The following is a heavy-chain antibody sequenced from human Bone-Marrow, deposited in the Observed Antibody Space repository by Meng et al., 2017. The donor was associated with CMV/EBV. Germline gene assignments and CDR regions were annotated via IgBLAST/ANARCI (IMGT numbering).Heavy chain of an antibody. CDR3: ARSAFEIVPAATGY. Sequence: SETLSLTCTVSGGSISSSSYYWGWIRQPPGKGLEWIGSIYYSGSTYYNPSLKSRVTISVDTSKNQFSLKLSSVTAADTAVYYCARSAFEIVPAATGYWGQATLVTVSS. D-gene: IGHD2-2*01. CDR2: IYYSGST. V-gene: IGHV4-39*07. J-gene: IGHJ4*02. CDR1: GGSISSSSYY.